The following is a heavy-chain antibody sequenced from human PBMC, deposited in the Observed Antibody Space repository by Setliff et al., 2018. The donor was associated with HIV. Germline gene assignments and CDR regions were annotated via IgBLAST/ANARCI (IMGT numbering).Heavy chain of an antibody. CDR2: IKQDGSEK. CDR1: GFTFSTYW. CDR3: ARSDYDYVWGTYRSLFDP. Sequence: GSLRLSCAASGFTFSTYWMSWVRQAPGKGLEWVANIKQDGSEKNYMDSVKGRFTISRDNAKNSLYLQMNSLRVEDTAVYYCARSDYDYVWGTYRSLFDPWGQGILVTVSS. J-gene: IGHJ5*02. D-gene: IGHD3-16*02. V-gene: IGHV3-7*05.